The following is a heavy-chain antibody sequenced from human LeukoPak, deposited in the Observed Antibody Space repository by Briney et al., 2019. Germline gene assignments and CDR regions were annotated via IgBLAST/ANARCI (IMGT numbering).Heavy chain of an antibody. J-gene: IGHJ4*02. CDR1: GGSFSGYY. CDR2: INPSGGT. Sequence: TSETLSLTCAVSGGSFSGYYWNWIRQPPGNGLEWIGEINPSGGTNYNPSLKSRVTIAVDTSTNQFSLKLTSVTAADTAVYYCEKDNNQDRLANWGQGTIVTVSS. CDR3: EKDNNQDRLAN. V-gene: IGHV4-34*01. D-gene: IGHD3-16*01.